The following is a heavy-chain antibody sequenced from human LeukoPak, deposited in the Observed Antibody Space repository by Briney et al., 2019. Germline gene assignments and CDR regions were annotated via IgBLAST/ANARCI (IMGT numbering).Heavy chain of an antibody. CDR1: GGSISSSSYY. CDR2: IYYSGST. J-gene: IGHJ4*02. Sequence: SETLSLTCTVSGGSISSSSYYWGWIRQPPGKGLEWIGSIYYSGSTYYNPSLKSRVTISVDTSKNQFSLKLSFVTAADTAVYYCARVVDIVPMVYAIPPPLFDYWGQGTLVTVSS. CDR3: ARVVDIVPMVYAIPPPLFDY. V-gene: IGHV4-39*01. D-gene: IGHD2-8*01.